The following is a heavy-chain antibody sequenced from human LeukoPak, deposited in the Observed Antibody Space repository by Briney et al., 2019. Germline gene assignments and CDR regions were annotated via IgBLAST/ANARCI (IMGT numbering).Heavy chain of an antibody. V-gene: IGHV3-30-3*01. Sequence: GKSLRLSCAASGFTFSLYAMHWVRQAPGKGLEWLAVISHDGRNRFNADSVKGRLTISRDNSKNTVHLELSSLSPEDTAVYYCARDSTDCSGDCYRGLLQHWGQGTLVTVSS. J-gene: IGHJ1*01. D-gene: IGHD2-21*02. CDR2: ISHDGRNR. CDR3: ARDSTDCSGDCYRGLLQH. CDR1: GFTFSLYA.